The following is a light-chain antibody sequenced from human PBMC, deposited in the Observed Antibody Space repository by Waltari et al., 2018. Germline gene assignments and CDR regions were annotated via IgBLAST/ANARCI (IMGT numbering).Light chain of an antibody. Sequence: EIVLTQSPGTLSLSPGERATLSCRASQSVSSSYLAWYQQKPGQAPRLLMYGASSRAPGIPDRFSVSGSGSDFTLTISRLEPEDFAVYYCQQYGSSPLKCTFGQGTKLDSK. J-gene: IGKJ2*02. CDR3: QQYGSSPLKCT. CDR1: QSVSSSY. CDR2: GAS. V-gene: IGKV3-20*01.